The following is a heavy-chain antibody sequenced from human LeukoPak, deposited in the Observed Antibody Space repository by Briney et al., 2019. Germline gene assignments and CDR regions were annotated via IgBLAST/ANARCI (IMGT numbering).Heavy chain of an antibody. CDR1: GFTFTDYW. CDR3: AKARGEQNGGSNY. D-gene: IGHD2-15*01. J-gene: IGHJ4*02. V-gene: IGHV3-7*03. Sequence: PGGSLRLSCAASGFTFTDYWMNWVRQAPGKGLEWVANIKEDGSAKFYVDSLKGRFTVSRDNAKNSLYLQMNSLRAEDTAVYYCAKARGEQNGGSNYWGQGTQVIVSS. CDR2: IKEDGSAK.